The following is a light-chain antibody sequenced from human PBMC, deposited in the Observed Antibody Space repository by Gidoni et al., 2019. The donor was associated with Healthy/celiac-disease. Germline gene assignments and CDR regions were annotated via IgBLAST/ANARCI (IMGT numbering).Light chain of an antibody. Sequence: QSALTQPASVSGSPGQSLTISCTGTSSDVGGYTYVSWYQQHPGKAPKLMIYDVSNRPSGVSNRFSGSKSGNTASLTISGLQAEDEADYYCSSYTSSSTLDWVFGGGTKLTVL. J-gene: IGLJ3*02. CDR2: DVS. CDR3: SSYTSSSTLDWV. V-gene: IGLV2-14*03. CDR1: SSDVGGYTY.